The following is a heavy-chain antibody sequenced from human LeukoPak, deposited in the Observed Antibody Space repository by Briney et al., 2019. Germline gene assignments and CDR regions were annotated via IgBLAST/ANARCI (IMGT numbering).Heavy chain of an antibody. Sequence: SETLSLTCTVSGDSISSSYWSWIRQPPGKGLEWIGHMHYSGITNYNPSLKSRVTISVDTSKNKFSLKLNSVTAADTAVYYCARSGVTALSWSDPWGQGTLVSVSS. CDR3: ARSGVTALSWSDP. J-gene: IGHJ5*02. V-gene: IGHV4-59*08. D-gene: IGHD2-21*02. CDR1: GDSISSSY. CDR2: MHYSGIT.